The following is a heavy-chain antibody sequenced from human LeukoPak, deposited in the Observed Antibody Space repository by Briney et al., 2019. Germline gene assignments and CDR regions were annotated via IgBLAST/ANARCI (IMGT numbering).Heavy chain of an antibody. CDR3: AREEVKSFDN. CDR1: GFTFSSYA. D-gene: IGHD2-21*01. V-gene: IGHV3-23*01. Sequence: GGSLRLSCAASGFTFSSYAMSWVRQAPGKGLEWVSAISDSGGATFYADSLRGRFTISRDNAKNSLYLQMNSLTAEDTAVYYCAREEVKSFDNWGQGTLVTVSS. J-gene: IGHJ5*02. CDR2: ISDSGGAT.